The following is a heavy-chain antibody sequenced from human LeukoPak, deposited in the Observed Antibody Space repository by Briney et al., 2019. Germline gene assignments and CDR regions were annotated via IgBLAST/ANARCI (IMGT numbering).Heavy chain of an antibody. V-gene: IGHV4-39*07. CDR2: IYYSGST. CDR3: ARGHSSVVTAIPYYFDY. D-gene: IGHD2-21*02. J-gene: IGHJ4*02. Sequence: SETLSLTCTDSGGAISSSRYYWGWIRQPPGKGLEWIGSIYYSGSTYYNPSLKSRVTISVDTSKNQFSLKLSSVTAADTAVYYCARGHSSVVTAIPYYFDYWGQGTLVTVSS. CDR1: GGAISSSRYY.